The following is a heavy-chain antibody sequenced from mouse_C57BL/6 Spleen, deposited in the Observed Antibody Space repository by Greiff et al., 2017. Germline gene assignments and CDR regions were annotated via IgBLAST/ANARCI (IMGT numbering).Heavy chain of an antibody. D-gene: IGHD2-4*01. CDR1: GYAFSSSW. CDR3: AREGLRPAMDY. V-gene: IGHV1-82*01. J-gene: IGHJ4*01. Sequence: QVQLQQSGPELVKPGASVKISCKASGYAFSSSWMNWVKQRPGKGLEWIGRIYPGDGDTNYNGKFKGKGTLTADKSSSTAYMQLSSLTSEDSAVYFCAREGLRPAMDYWGQGTSVTVSS. CDR2: IYPGDGDT.